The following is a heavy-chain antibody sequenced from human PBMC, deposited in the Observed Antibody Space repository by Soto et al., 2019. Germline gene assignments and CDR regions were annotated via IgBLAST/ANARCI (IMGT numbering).Heavy chain of an antibody. CDR2: IYYSGST. Sequence: SETLSLTCTVSGGSVSSGSYYWSWIRQPPGKGLEWIGYIYYSGSTNYNPSLKSRVTISVDTSKNQFSLKLSSVTAADTAVYYCARRYGSAIDYWGQGTLVTVSS. CDR1: GGSVSSGSYY. V-gene: IGHV4-61*01. CDR3: ARRYGSAIDY. D-gene: IGHD1-26*01. J-gene: IGHJ4*02.